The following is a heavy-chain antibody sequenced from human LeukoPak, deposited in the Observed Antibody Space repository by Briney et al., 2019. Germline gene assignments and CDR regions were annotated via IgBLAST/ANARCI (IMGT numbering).Heavy chain of an antibody. CDR1: GLTFSSYT. CDR3: ASSPGHYFDY. D-gene: IGHD3-10*01. Sequence: GSLRLSCAASGLTFSSYTMNWIRQPPGKGLEWIGYIYFSGGANYNPSLSSRVTISVDTSKNQFSLQLSSVTAADTAVYYCASSPGHYFDYWGQGSLVTVSS. V-gene: IGHV4-59*01. CDR2: IYFSGGA. J-gene: IGHJ4*02.